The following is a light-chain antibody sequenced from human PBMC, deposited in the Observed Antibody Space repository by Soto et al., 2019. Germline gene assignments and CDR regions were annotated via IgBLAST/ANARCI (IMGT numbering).Light chain of an antibody. CDR1: RSFASSY. J-gene: IGKJ2*01. CDR3: HHYDSSPPYT. Sequence: EIVLTQSPATLSLSPGERATLSCRASRSFASSYLAWYQHKPGQAPSLLIYAASSRATGIPDRFIGSGSGTDFTLTIRRLEPDDSAVYYCHHYDSSPPYTFGQGNKLEIK. V-gene: IGKV3-20*01. CDR2: AAS.